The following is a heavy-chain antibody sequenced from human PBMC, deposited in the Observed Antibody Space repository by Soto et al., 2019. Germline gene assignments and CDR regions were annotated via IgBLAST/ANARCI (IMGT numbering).Heavy chain of an antibody. D-gene: IGHD3-22*01. CDR3: ARDSSSGTFDN. CDR2: ISTENGNT. Sequence: ASVKVSCKASGYTFINNAITWMRQAPGQGLEWMGWISTENGNTNYAQNLQGRVILTRDRSTNTAYMELRSLRPEDTATYYCARDSSSGTFDNWGQGALVTVSS. J-gene: IGHJ4*02. V-gene: IGHV1-18*04. CDR1: GYTFINNA.